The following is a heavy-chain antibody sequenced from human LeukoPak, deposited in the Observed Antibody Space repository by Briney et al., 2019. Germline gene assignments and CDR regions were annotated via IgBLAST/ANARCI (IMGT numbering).Heavy chain of an antibody. D-gene: IGHD3-16*01. J-gene: IGHJ4*02. CDR2: INPNSGDT. CDR1: GYTFSDYY. Sequence: APVKVSCKASGYTFSDYYMHWVRQAPGQGLEWMGWINPNSGDTDSAQRFQGRVTLTRDTSISTAYLELSRLRADDTAVYYCARDGGFDNWGQGSLVTVSS. CDR3: ARDGGFDN. V-gene: IGHV1-2*02.